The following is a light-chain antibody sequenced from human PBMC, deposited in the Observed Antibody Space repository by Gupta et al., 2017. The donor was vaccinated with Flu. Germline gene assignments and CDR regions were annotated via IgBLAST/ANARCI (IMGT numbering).Light chain of an antibody. Sequence: SPATLSLSPGDGATLSCRASQSVANYIAWYQQKPGQAPRPLIYDASKRATGIPARFSGSGSGTDFTLTIRSLETEDFAVYYCQQRSSWLTFGGGTKVEI. V-gene: IGKV3-11*01. CDR3: QQRSSWLT. CDR2: DAS. J-gene: IGKJ4*01. CDR1: QSVANY.